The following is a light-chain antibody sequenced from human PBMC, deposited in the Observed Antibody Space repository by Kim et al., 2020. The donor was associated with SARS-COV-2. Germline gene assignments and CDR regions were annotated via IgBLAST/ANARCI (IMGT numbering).Light chain of an antibody. V-gene: IGKV1-5*03. J-gene: IGKJ2*01. CDR2: KAS. CDR1: QSISSW. CDR3: QQYNIYPYT. Sequence: DIQMTQSPSTLSASVGDRVTITCRASQSISSWLAWYQQKPGKAPNLLIYKASSLESGVPSRFSGNGSGTEFTLTISSLQPDDFATYYCQQYNIYPYTFGQGTKLEI.